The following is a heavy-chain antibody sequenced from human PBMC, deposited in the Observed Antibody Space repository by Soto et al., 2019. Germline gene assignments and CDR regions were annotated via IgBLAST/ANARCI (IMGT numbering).Heavy chain of an antibody. Sequence: EVQLLESGGGLVQPGGSLRLSCVASGFTFSSYAMSWVRQAPGKGLEWVSAIIASGVNTYYADSVKGRFTISRDNSKNTLYLQVNSLRAEDTAVYYCAKMRDVRQGFDPWGQGTLVTVSS. V-gene: IGHV3-23*01. CDR2: IIASGVNT. CDR3: AKMRDVRQGFDP. J-gene: IGHJ5*02. CDR1: GFTFSSYA.